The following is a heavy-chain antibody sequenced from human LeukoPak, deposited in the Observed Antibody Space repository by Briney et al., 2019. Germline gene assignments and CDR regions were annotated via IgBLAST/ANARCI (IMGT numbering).Heavy chain of an antibody. D-gene: IGHD5-24*01. CDR2: IIPIFGTA. J-gene: IGHJ4*02. V-gene: IGHV1-69*05. CDR3: AIDGRWLQSYYFDY. CDR1: GGTFSSYA. Sequence: SVKVSCKASGGTFSSYAISWVRQAPGQGLEWMGGIIPIFGTANYAQKFQGKVTITTDESTSTAYMELSSLRSEDTAVYYCAIDGRWLQSYYFDYWGQGTLVTVSS.